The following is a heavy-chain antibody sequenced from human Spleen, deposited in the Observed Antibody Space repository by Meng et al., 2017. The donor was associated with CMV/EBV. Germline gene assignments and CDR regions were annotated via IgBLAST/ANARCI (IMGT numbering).Heavy chain of an antibody. Sequence: SETLSLTCSVSGFSISSGYYWAWIRQPPGKGLEWIGNVFHRGPAYYNPSLKSRVTISVDTSKNLFSLRLSSVTAADTAVYYCARWDRTWIDGFDVWGQGTAVTVSS. J-gene: IGHJ3*01. CDR1: GFSISSGYY. CDR3: ARWDRTWIDGFDV. V-gene: IGHV4-38-2*02. D-gene: IGHD1-14*01. CDR2: VFHRGPA.